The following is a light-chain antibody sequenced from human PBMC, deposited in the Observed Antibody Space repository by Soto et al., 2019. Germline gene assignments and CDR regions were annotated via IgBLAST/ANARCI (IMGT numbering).Light chain of an antibody. CDR1: SSDIGDYKY. J-gene: IGLJ3*02. CDR3: SSYTITGAYWV. Sequence: QSVLTQPASVSGSPGQSITISCTGTSSDIGDYKYVSWYQQHPGNPPKLIIYDVSDRPSGVSNRFSGSKSGNTASLTISGLQAEDEANYYCSSYTITGAYWVFGGGTQLTVL. V-gene: IGLV2-14*03. CDR2: DVS.